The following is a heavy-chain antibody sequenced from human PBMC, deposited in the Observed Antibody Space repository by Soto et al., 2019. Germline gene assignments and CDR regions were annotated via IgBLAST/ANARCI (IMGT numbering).Heavy chain of an antibody. CDR3: ARVRVAVANRLYSRYGLDD. CDR1: GGTFSTYA. Sequence: SVKGACKAAGGTFSTYAISWVRQAPGQGLEWMGGVIPIFGTSTYAQNSQGRVTITADESTSTAYTEMSRLRSDDTAVYYCARVRVAVANRLYSRYGLDDWGQGPTVTGSS. J-gene: IGHJ6*02. D-gene: IGHD2-15*01. CDR2: VIPIFGTS. V-gene: IGHV1-69*13.